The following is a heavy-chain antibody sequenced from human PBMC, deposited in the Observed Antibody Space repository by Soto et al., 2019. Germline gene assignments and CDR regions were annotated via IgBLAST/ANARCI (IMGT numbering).Heavy chain of an antibody. CDR1: GFTFSSYA. J-gene: IGHJ2*01. D-gene: IGHD2-2*01. CDR3: AKETLGYCSSGPWGYFDL. Sequence: PGGSLRLSCAASGFTFSSYAMSWVRQAPGKGLEWVSTISGSGDSTYYADSVRGRFTISRDNSKNTLYLQMNSLRAEDTAVYYCAKETLGYCSSGPWGYFDLWGRGTLVTVSS. CDR2: ISGSGDST. V-gene: IGHV3-23*01.